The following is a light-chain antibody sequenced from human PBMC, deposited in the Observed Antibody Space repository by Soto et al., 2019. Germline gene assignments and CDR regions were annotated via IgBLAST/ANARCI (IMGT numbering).Light chain of an antibody. CDR3: GTWDSSLSAVV. Sequence: QSVLTQPPSVSAAPGQKVTISCSGSSSNIGNNYVSWYQQFPGTAPKLLIYDNNKRPSGIPDRFSGSKSGTSATLDITGLQTGDEADHYCGTWDSSLSAVVFGGGTKLTVL. V-gene: IGLV1-51*01. CDR1: SSNIGNNY. CDR2: DNN. J-gene: IGLJ2*01.